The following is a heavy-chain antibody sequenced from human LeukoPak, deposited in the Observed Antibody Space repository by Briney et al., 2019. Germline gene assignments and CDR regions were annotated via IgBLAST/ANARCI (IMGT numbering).Heavy chain of an antibody. V-gene: IGHV1-18*01. CDR2: ISAYNGNA. D-gene: IGHD3-22*01. CDR1: GYTFTSYG. CDR3: ARRYYYDSSGYRYWYFDR. Sequence: ASVKVSCKASGYTFTSYGISWVRQAPGQGLEWMGWISAYNGNANYALKLQGRVTVTTDTSTSTAYMELRSLRSDDTAVYYCARRYYYDSSGYRYWYFDRWGRGTLVTVSS. J-gene: IGHJ2*01.